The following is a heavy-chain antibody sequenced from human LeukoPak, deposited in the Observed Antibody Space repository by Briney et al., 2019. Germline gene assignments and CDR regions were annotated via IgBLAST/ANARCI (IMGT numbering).Heavy chain of an antibody. V-gene: IGHV3-7*03. CDR1: GFTFSSYW. CDR2: IKQDGSEK. J-gene: IGHJ5*02. D-gene: IGHD3-3*01. CDR3: ARHYDFWSGYYMALDSKPNWFDP. Sequence: GGSLRLSCAASGFTFSSYWMSWVRQAPGKGLEWVANIKQDGSEKYYVDSVKGRFTISRDNAKNSLYLQMNSLRAEDTAVYYCARHYDFWSGYYMALDSKPNWFDPWGQGTLVTVSS.